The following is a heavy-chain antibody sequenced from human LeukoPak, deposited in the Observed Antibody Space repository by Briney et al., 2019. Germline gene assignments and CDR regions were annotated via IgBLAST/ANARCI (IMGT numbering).Heavy chain of an antibody. V-gene: IGHV1-46*01. CDR2: ISPTGSST. CDR3: AREESGGYFDY. D-gene: IGHD2-8*02. CDR1: GFTFTNYY. Sequence: ASVKVSCKASGFTFTNYYMHWVRQAPGQGLEWMGLISPTGSSTNYAQKFRGRVTMTRDTSTTTVYMELSSLRSEDTAVYYCAREESGGYFDYWSQGTLVTVSS. J-gene: IGHJ4*02.